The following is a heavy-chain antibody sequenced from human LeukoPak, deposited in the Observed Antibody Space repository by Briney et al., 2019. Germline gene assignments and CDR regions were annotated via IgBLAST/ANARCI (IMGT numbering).Heavy chain of an antibody. Sequence: GGSQRLSCAASEFDFSSHAMTWVRQAPGKGLEWVSTIYTGGNTYYAASVKGRFTISRDFSKNTVFLHMNSLRAEDTAMYYCARGDDSGYYDYFDYWGQGALVTVSS. V-gene: IGHV3-53*01. D-gene: IGHD3-22*01. CDR2: IYTGGNT. CDR1: EFDFSSHA. CDR3: ARGDDSGYYDYFDY. J-gene: IGHJ4*02.